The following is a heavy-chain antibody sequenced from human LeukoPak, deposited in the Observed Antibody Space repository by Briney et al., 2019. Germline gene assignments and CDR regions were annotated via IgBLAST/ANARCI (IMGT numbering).Heavy chain of an antibody. CDR2: IYHSGST. D-gene: IGHD2-2*01. CDR3: ARTIVVVPAAITFFDY. CDR1: GGSISSGSYY. V-gene: IGHV4-30-2*01. Sequence: SETLSLTRTVSGGSISSGSYYWSWIRQPPGKGLEWIGYIYHSGSTYYNPSLKSRVTISVDRSKNQFSLKLSSVTAADTAVYYCARTIVVVPAAITFFDYWGQGTLVTVSS. J-gene: IGHJ4*02.